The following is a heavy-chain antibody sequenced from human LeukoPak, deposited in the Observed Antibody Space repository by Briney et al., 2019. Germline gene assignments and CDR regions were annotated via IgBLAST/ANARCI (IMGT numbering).Heavy chain of an antibody. CDR2: IYYSGST. J-gene: IGHJ4*02. V-gene: IGHV4-59*01. CDR3: ARAPLGQYDFWSGYPSYFDY. D-gene: IGHD3-3*01. Sequence: SETLSLTCTVSGGSISSYYWSWIRQPPGKGLEWIGYIYYSGSTNYNPSLKSRVTISVDTSKNQFSLKLSSVTAADTAVYYCARAPLGQYDFWSGYPSYFDYWGQGTLVTVSS. CDR1: GGSISSYY.